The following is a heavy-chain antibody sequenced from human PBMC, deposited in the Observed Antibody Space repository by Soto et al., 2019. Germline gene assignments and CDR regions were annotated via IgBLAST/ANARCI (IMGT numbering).Heavy chain of an antibody. Sequence: PSETLSLTCSVSGGSIRSGGYYWTWIRQYPGRGLEWIGHIYNSGSSYYNPSLRGRVTISIDTSKSHFSLELTSVTAADTAVYYCASGNYASGRAYWGPGTLVTVSS. V-gene: IGHV4-31*03. CDR1: GGSIRSGGYY. CDR2: IYNSGSS. CDR3: ASGNYASGRAY. D-gene: IGHD3-10*01. J-gene: IGHJ4*02.